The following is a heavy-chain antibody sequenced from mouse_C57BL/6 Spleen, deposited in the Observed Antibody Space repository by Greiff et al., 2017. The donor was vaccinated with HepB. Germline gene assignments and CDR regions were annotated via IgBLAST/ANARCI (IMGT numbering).Heavy chain of an antibody. CDR1: GYTFTSYW. CDR3: ARAGAMDY. V-gene: IGHV1-50*01. CDR2: IDPSDSYT. Sequence: VQLQQPGAELVKPGASVKLSCKASGYTFTSYWMQWVKQRAGQGLEWIGEIDPSDSYTNYNQKFKGKATLTVDTSSSTAYMQLSSLTSEDSAVYYGARAGAMDYWGQGTSVTVSS. J-gene: IGHJ4*01.